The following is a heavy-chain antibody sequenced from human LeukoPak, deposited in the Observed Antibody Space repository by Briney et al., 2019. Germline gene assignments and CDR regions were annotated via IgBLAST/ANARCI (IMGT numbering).Heavy chain of an antibody. D-gene: IGHD1-26*01. V-gene: IGHV4-34*01. J-gene: IGHJ4*02. CDR2: IYYSGST. CDR3: AKSGGYGLIDY. CDR1: GGSLSAYY. Sequence: SETLSLTCAVYGGSLSAYYWGWVRQPPGKGLEWIGNIYYSGSTYYNASLESRVTISIDTSKNQFSLKMNSVTAADTAMYYCAKSGGYGLIDYWGQGTLVTVSS.